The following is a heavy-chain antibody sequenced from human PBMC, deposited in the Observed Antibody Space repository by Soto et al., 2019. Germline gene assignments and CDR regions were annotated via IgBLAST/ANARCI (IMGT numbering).Heavy chain of an antibody. CDR2: INHSGST. V-gene: IGHV4-34*01. CDR1: GGYFGGYY. D-gene: IGHD5-18*01. CDR3: ARVGYSYGIGLYYFDY. J-gene: IGHJ4*02. Sequence: SETKSLTCAFDGGYFGGYYWSLIRQPPEKGLEWIGEINHSGSTNYNPSLKSRVTISVDTSKNQFSLKLSSVTAADTAVYYCARVGYSYGIGLYYFDYWGQGTLVTVSS.